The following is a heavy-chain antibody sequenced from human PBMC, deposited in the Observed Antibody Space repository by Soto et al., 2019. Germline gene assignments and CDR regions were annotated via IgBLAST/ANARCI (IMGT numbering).Heavy chain of an antibody. V-gene: IGHV3-23*01. CDR1: GFTFNNYA. CDR2: ISGGGDTT. D-gene: IGHD3-10*01. J-gene: IGHJ4*02. Sequence: EVQLLESGGGLVQPGGSLRLSCAASGFTFNNYAMTWVRQAPGKGLEWVSAISGGGDTTSYADSVKGRFTVSRDGSKNTLYLQMSSLRADHTALYYCAKGRGGSGSLTPRVDFWGQGTLVTVSS. CDR3: AKGRGGSGSLTPRVDF.